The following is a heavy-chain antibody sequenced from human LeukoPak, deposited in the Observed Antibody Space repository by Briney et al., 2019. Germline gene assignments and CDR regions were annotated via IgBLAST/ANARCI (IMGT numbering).Heavy chain of an antibody. Sequence: SQTLSLTCTVSGGSISSGSYYWSWIRQPAGKGLEWIGRIYTSGSTNYNPSLKSRVTISVDTSKNQFSLKLSSVTAADTAVYYCVRDSSGYNWFDPWGQGTLVTVSS. CDR3: VRDSSGYNWFDP. D-gene: IGHD3-22*01. V-gene: IGHV4-61*02. CDR1: GGSISSGSYY. J-gene: IGHJ5*02. CDR2: IYTSGST.